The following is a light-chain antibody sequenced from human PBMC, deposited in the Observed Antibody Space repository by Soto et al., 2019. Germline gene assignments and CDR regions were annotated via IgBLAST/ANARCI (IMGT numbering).Light chain of an antibody. J-gene: IGKJ3*01. V-gene: IGKV3-15*01. CDR3: QQYYNWPPEFT. Sequence: EIVMTQSPATLSVSPGERATLSCRASQSVSSNLAWYQQKPGQAPRLLVYGASTRATGIPARFSGSGSGTQFTLTISSLQSEDFAVYYCQQYYNWPPEFTFGPGIKVDI. CDR2: GAS. CDR1: QSVSSN.